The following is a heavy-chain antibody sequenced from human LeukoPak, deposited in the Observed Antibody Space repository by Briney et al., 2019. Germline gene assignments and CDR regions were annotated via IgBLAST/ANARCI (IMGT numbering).Heavy chain of an antibody. Sequence: PGGSLRLSCAASGFTFDDYAMHWVRQAPGKGLEWVSLISWDGGSTYYADSVKGRFTISRDNSKNSLYLQMNSLRAEDTALYYCAKALDCWGECGSTSCYPRFDYWGQGTLVTVSS. CDR2: ISWDGGST. D-gene: IGHD2-2*01. J-gene: IGHJ4*02. V-gene: IGHV3-43D*04. CDR3: AKALDCWGECGSTSCYPRFDY. CDR1: GFTFDDYA.